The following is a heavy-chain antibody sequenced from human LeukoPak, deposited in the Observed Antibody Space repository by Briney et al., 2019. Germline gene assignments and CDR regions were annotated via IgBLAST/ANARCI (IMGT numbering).Heavy chain of an antibody. Sequence: SVKVSCTASGGTFSSYAISWVRQAPGQGLEWMGGIIPIFGTANYAQKFQGRVTITAGESTSTAYMELSSLRSEDTAVYYCARVSLGNEPGSPQNYYYYGMDVWGQGTTVTVSS. CDR3: ARVSLGNEPGSPQNYYYYGMDV. CDR2: IIPIFGTA. V-gene: IGHV1-69*13. J-gene: IGHJ6*02. CDR1: GGTFSSYA.